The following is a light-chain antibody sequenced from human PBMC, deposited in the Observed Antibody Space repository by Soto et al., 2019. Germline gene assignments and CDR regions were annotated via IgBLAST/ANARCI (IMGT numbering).Light chain of an antibody. CDR3: SSYTSSSILYV. J-gene: IGLJ1*01. V-gene: IGLV2-14*01. CDR2: DVS. CDR1: SSDVGGYNY. Sequence: QSVLTQPASVSGSPGQSITISCTGTSSDVGGYNYVSWYQQHPGKAPKLMIYDVSNRPSGVSNRFSGSKSGNMASLTISGLQAEDEADYYCSSYTSSSILYVFGTGTKVTVL.